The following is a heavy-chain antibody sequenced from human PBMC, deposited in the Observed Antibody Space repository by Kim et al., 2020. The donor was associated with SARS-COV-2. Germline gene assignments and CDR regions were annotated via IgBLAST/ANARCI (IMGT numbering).Heavy chain of an antibody. J-gene: IGHJ6*02. D-gene: IGHD3-9*01. CDR3: AREPRPDYDILTGYLYYGMDV. V-gene: IGHV1-69*13. CDR2: IIPIFGTA. Sequence: SVKVSCKASGGTFSSYAISWVRQAPGQGLEWMGGIIPIFGTANYAQKFQGRVTITADESTSTAYMELSSLRSEDTAVYYCAREPRPDYDILTGYLYYGMDVWGQGTTVTVSS. CDR1: GGTFSSYA.